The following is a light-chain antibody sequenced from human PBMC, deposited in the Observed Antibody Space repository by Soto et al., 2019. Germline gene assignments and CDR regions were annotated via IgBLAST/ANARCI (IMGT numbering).Light chain of an antibody. CDR1: QCISSY. V-gene: IGKV1-8*01. J-gene: IGKJ5*01. CDR3: QQYYQYPPIT. Sequence: SASTGDRVTITCRSSQCISSYLAWYQQKPGKAPKLLVFAASTLQSGVPSRFSGSGSGTHFTLTISCLQSEDYANYYYQQYYQYPPITFGQGTRLEIK. CDR2: AAS.